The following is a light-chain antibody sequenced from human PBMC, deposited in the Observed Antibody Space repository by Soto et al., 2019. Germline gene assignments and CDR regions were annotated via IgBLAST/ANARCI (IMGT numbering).Light chain of an antibody. Sequence: EMVLPQSPGTLSFSPGEISPLSFISIQSVSSSYLAWYQQKPVQAPRLLIYGASTRATGIPVRFSGSGSGTAFTLTITRLQFEDFAVYYCQEYNDWRQINCGGGTTV. V-gene: IGKV3-15*01. CDR1: QSVSSSY. CDR3: QEYNDWRQIN. CDR2: GAS. J-gene: IGKJ4*01.